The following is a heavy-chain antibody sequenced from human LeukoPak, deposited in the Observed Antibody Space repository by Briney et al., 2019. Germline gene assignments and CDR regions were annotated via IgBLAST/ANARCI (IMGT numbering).Heavy chain of an antibody. CDR2: INPNSGGT. D-gene: IGHD3-22*01. V-gene: IGHV1-2*02. J-gene: IGHJ4*02. Sequence: GASVKVSCKASGYTFTGYYMHWVRQAPGQGLEWMGWINPNSGGTNYAQKFQGRVTMTRDTSISTAYMELSRLRSDDTAVYYCASWGYYDSSGEDKPPTLFDYWGQGTLVTVSS. CDR3: ASWGYYDSSGEDKPPTLFDY. CDR1: GYTFTGYY.